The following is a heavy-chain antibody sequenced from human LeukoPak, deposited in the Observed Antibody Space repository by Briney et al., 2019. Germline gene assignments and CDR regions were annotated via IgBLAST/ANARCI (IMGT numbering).Heavy chain of an antibody. D-gene: IGHD3-22*01. CDR1: GFTFSSYA. CDR3: ARDLNYYDSSGSSLGAFDI. CDR2: ISYDGSNK. J-gene: IGHJ3*02. V-gene: IGHV3-30-3*01. Sequence: GRSLRLSCAASGFTFSSYAMHWVRQAPGKGLEWVAVISYDGSNKYYADSVKGRFTISRDNSKNTLYLQMNSLRAEDTAVYYCARDLNYYDSSGSSLGAFDIWGQGTMVTVSS.